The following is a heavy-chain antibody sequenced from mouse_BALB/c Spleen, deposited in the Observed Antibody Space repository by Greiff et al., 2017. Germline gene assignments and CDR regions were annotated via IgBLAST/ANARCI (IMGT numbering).Heavy chain of an antibody. CDR1: GYTFTDYN. V-gene: IGHV1-18*01. Sequence: EVQLQQSGPELVKPGASVKIPCKASGYTFTDYNMDWVKQSHGKSLEWIGDINPNNGGTIYNQKFKGKATLTVDKSSSTAYMELRSLTSEDTAVYYCAREGLDYDGYAMDYWGQGTSVTVSS. CDR2: INPNNGGT. J-gene: IGHJ4*01. D-gene: IGHD2-4*01. CDR3: AREGLDYDGYAMDY.